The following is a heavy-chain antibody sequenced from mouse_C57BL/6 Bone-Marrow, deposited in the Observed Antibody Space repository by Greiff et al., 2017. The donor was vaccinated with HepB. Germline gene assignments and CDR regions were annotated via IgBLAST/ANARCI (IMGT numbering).Heavy chain of an antibody. V-gene: IGHV1-55*01. D-gene: IGHD1-1*01. CDR3: ARSGGSPETFAY. J-gene: IGHJ3*01. CDR1: GYTFTSYW. CDR2: IYPGSGST. Sequence: VQLQQPGAELVKPGASVKMSCKASGYTFTSYWITWVKQRPGQGLEWIGDIYPGSGSTNYNEKFKSKATLTVDTSSSTAYMQLSSLTSEDSAVYYCARSGGSPETFAYWGQGTLVTVSA.